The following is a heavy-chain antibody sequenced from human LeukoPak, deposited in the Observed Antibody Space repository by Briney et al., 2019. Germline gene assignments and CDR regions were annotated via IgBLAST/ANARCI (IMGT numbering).Heavy chain of an antibody. CDR2: ISGSGGST. D-gene: IGHD3-16*01. CDR1: GFTFSSYA. J-gene: IGHJ4*02. V-gene: IGHV3-23*01. Sequence: QSGGSLRLSCAASGFTFSSYAMSWVRQAPGKGLEWVSAISGSGGSTYYADSVKGRFTLSRDESRNTVYLQMNNLRVEDTAIFYCAKASWVSSPDAVLWGQGILVTVSS. CDR3: AKASWVSSPDAVL.